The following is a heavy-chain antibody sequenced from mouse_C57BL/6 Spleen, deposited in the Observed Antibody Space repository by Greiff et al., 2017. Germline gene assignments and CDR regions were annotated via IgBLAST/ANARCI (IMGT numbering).Heavy chain of an antibody. Sequence: QVTLKVSGPELVKPGASVKISCKASGYAFSSSWMNWVKQRPGKGLEWIGRIYPGDGDTNYNGKFKGKATLTADKSSSTAYMQLSSLTSEDSAVYFCARGVVYYFDYWGQGTTLTVSS. CDR1: GYAFSSSW. V-gene: IGHV1-82*01. CDR2: IYPGDGDT. J-gene: IGHJ2*01. CDR3: ARGVVYYFDY. D-gene: IGHD1-1*02.